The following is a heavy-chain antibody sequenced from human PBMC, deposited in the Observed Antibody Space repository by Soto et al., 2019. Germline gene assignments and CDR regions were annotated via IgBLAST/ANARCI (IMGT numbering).Heavy chain of an antibody. CDR3: ARQFPYFDY. V-gene: IGHV4-39*01. J-gene: IGHJ4*02. CDR1: GGSISSSSYY. Sequence: SETLSLTCTVSGGSISSSSYYWGWIRQPPGKGLEWIGSIYYSGSTYYNPSLKSRVTISVDTSKNQFSLKLSSVTAADTAVYYCARQFPYFDYWGQGTLVTVSS. CDR2: IYYSGST.